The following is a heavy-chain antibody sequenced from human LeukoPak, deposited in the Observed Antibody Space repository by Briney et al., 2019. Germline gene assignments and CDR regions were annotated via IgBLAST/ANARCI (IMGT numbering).Heavy chain of an antibody. CDR1: GGSISSGGYY. CDR2: IYYSGST. D-gene: IGHD3-22*01. CDR3: ARGPGITMIVVATYGSFDY. J-gene: IGHJ4*02. Sequence: PSQTLSLTCTVSGGSISSGGYYWSWIRQHPGKGLEWIGYIYYSGSTYYNPSLKSRVTISVDTSKNQFSLKLSSVTAAGTAVYYCARGPGITMIVVATYGSFDYWGQGTLVTVSS. V-gene: IGHV4-31*03.